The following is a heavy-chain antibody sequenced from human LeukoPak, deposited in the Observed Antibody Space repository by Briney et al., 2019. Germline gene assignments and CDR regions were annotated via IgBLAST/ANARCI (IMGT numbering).Heavy chain of an antibody. CDR3: AKEGIAAAGTRSWFDP. CDR2: ISYDGSNK. CDR1: GFTFSSYG. V-gene: IGHV3-30*18. J-gene: IGHJ5*02. D-gene: IGHD6-13*01. Sequence: GGSLRLSCAASGFTFSSYGMHWVRQAPGKGLEWVAVISYDGSNKYYADSVKGRFTISRDNSKNTLYLQMNSLRAEDTAVYYCAKEGIAAAGTRSWFDPWGQGTLVTVSS.